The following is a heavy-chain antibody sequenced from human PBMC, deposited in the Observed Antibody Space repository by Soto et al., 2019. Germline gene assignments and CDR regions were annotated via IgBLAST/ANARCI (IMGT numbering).Heavy chain of an antibody. V-gene: IGHV4-34*01. CDR2: INNSGGT. D-gene: IGHD5-12*01. CDR1: GGSFSDYN. J-gene: IGHJ4*02. Sequence: QEQLHQWGAGLLKPSETLSLTCAVNGGSFSDYNWSWIRQPPGKRLEWIGEINNSGGTNYNPSLKSRVTISVDTSKNEFSLKLSSVTAADTALYYCARGVATIRDWGQGTLVTVSS. CDR3: ARGVATIRD.